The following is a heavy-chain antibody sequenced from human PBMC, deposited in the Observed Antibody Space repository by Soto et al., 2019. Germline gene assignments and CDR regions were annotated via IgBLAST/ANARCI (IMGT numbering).Heavy chain of an antibody. Sequence: GGSLRLSCVASGFTFSSYAMHWVRQAPGKGLEWVAVISYDGGNKYYADSVKGRFTISRDNSKNTLYLQMNSLRAEDTAVYYCARASSSWYYYYYGMDVWGQGXTVTVYS. J-gene: IGHJ6*02. CDR3: ARASSSWYYYYYGMDV. V-gene: IGHV3-30-3*01. CDR1: GFTFSSYA. CDR2: ISYDGGNK. D-gene: IGHD6-13*01.